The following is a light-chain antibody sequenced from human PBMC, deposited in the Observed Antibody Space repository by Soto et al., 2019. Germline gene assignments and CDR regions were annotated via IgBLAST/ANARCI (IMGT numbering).Light chain of an antibody. CDR2: DAS. V-gene: IGKV3-20*01. J-gene: IGKJ4*01. CDR1: QIVTNNY. CDR3: QQCSTSPLT. Sequence: EIVLTQSPDTLSLSPGERATLSCRASQIVTNNYFAWYQQKPGQPPRLLIHDASLRATGIPDRFSASGSGTDFTLTISRLEPEDFAVYYCQQCSTSPLTFGGGTKVELK.